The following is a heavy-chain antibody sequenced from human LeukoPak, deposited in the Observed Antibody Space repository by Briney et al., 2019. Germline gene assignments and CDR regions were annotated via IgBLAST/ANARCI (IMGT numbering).Heavy chain of an antibody. Sequence: GRSLRLSCAPSGFTFSSYGMGWVRPAPGNGREWVSGVSNRDGREYYPDSVKGRYTVSRDNSKNTLHLQMNSLRAEDTAVYFCARVRPRHYFDYWGQGALVTVSS. CDR1: GFTFSSYG. D-gene: IGHD6-6*01. J-gene: IGHJ4*02. CDR2: VSNRDGRE. CDR3: ARVRPRHYFDY. V-gene: IGHV3-23*01.